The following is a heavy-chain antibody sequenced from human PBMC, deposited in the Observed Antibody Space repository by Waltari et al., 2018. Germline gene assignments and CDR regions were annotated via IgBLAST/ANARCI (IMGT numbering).Heavy chain of an antibody. V-gene: IGHV3-74*01. Sequence: EVQVVESGGGLVQPGGSLRLSCAASGLTFSSHWMHWVRQAPGKGLVWGSRINGEGRRTSYADSGKGRFTISRDNAKNTVYLQMDSLRAEDTAVYYCVSGESGFAIRGQGSLVTVSS. D-gene: IGHD3-3*01. CDR1: GLTFSSHW. CDR3: VSGESGFAI. CDR2: INGEGRRT. J-gene: IGHJ4*02.